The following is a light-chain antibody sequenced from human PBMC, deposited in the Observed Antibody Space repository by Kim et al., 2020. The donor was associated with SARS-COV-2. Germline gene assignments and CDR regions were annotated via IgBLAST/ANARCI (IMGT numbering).Light chain of an antibody. CDR3: HQYGTSSLFT. V-gene: IGKV3-20*01. Sequence: PGERATLSCRASQSVSSSYLAWYQQKPGQAPRLLIYGASSRATGIPDRFSGSGSGTDFTLTISRLEPEDFAVYYCHQYGTSSLFTFGPGTKVDIK. J-gene: IGKJ3*01. CDR2: GAS. CDR1: QSVSSSY.